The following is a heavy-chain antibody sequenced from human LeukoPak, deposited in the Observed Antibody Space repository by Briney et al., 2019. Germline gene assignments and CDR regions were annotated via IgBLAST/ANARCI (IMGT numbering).Heavy chain of an antibody. CDR1: GFTFSTYE. CDR2: INNSGNTI. Sequence: GGSLRLSCAASGFTFSTYEMNWVRQAPGKGLEWVSSINNSGNTIYYADSVKGRFTISRDNSKNTLYLQMNSLRAEDTAAYYCASGAQSDYWGQGTLVTVSS. CDR3: ASGAQSDY. D-gene: IGHD1-26*01. V-gene: IGHV3-48*03. J-gene: IGHJ4*02.